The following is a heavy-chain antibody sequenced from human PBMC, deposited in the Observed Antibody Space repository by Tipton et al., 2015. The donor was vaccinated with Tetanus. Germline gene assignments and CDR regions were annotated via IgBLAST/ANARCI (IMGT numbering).Heavy chain of an antibody. V-gene: IGHV4-34*01. CDR2: INHRESP. D-gene: IGHD4-17*01. CDR1: GGSFSGYY. J-gene: IGHJ3*02. CDR3: ARGGDQTSGAFDI. Sequence: TLSLICAVYGGSFSGYYRSWTRQPPGKGLEWIGGINHRESPNYNPSLKSRVTISVDTPKNHFSLKMSSVTAADTAVYYCARGGDQTSGAFDIWGQGTMVTVSS.